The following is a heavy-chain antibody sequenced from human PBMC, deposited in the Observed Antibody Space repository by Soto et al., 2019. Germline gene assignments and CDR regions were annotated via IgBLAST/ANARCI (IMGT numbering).Heavy chain of an antibody. J-gene: IGHJ3*02. CDR1: GYTFTGYY. V-gene: IGHV1-2*02. Sequence: ASVKVSCKASGYTFTGYYMHWVRQAPGQGLEWMGWINPNSGGTNYAQKFQGRVTMTTDTSTSTAYMELRSLRSDDTAVYYCARDDYGDYTPGGAFDIWGQGTMVTVSS. D-gene: IGHD4-17*01. CDR2: INPNSGGT. CDR3: ARDDYGDYTPGGAFDI.